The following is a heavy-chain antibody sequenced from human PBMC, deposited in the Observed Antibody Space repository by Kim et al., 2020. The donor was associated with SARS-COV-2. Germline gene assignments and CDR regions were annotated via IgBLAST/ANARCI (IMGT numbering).Heavy chain of an antibody. CDR1: GFTFSSYA. J-gene: IGHJ4*02. CDR2: IYGRGGNI. Sequence: GGSLRLSCAASGFTFSSYAMSWVRQAPGKGLEWVSVIYGRGGNIYYSDSVKGRFTISRDNSKSSLYLQVNSLRAEDTAVYYCAKDRDNGYDLTDWGQGTLVTVSS. V-gene: IGHV3-23*01. CDR3: AKDRDNGYDLTD. D-gene: IGHD5-12*01.